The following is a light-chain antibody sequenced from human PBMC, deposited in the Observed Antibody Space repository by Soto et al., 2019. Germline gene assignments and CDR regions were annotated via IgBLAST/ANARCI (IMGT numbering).Light chain of an antibody. V-gene: IGKV1-39*01. CDR3: HQYNYYSPT. CDR2: AAS. CDR1: QSISSY. J-gene: IGKJ1*01. Sequence: DIQMTQSPSSLSASVGDRVTITCRASQSISSYLNWYQQKPGKAPKLLIYAASSLQSGVPSRFSGSVSGTDGTITISSLKKDDFSTYYCHQYNYYSPTFGQGTKVDIK.